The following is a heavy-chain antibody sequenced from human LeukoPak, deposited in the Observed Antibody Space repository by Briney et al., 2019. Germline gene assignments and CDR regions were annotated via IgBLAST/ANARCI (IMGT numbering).Heavy chain of an antibody. D-gene: IGHD1-20*01. CDR2: IYYSGST. CDR3: AREGSITGTRDLDY. Sequence: SETLSLTCTVSGGSISSGDYYWSWIRLPPGKGLEWIGYIYYSGSTYYNPSLKSRVTISVDTSKNQFSLKLSSVTAADTAVYYCAREGSITGTRDLDYWGQGTLVTVSS. J-gene: IGHJ4*02. V-gene: IGHV4-30-4*08. CDR1: GGSISSGDYY.